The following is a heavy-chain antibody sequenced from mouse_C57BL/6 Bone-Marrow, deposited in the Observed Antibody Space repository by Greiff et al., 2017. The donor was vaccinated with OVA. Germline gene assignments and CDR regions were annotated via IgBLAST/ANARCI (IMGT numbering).Heavy chain of an antibody. V-gene: IGHV5-17*01. CDR3: AREDYYGSSDAMDY. J-gene: IGHJ4*01. CDR2: ISSGSSTI. Sequence: EVQLVESGGGLVKPGGSLKLSCAASGFTFSDYGMHWVRQAPEKGLEWVAYISSGSSTIYYADTVKGRFTISRDNAKNTLFLQMTRLRSEDTAMYYCAREDYYGSSDAMDYWGQGTSVTVSS. CDR1: GFTFSDYG. D-gene: IGHD1-1*01.